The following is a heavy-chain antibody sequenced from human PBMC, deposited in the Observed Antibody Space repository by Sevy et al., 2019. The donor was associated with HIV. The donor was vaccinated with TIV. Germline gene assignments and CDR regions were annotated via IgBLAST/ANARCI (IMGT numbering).Heavy chain of an antibody. D-gene: IGHD6-19*01. Sequence: GGSLRLSCAASGFTFSNYAMYWVRQAPGKGLEWVALISYNGRSKDYSDSVKDRFTISRDSSNNNLYLQMNSLRAEDTAVYYCARGSGWRTEYYFDYWGQGILVTVSS. J-gene: IGHJ4*02. CDR2: ISYNGRSK. CDR1: GFTFSNYA. CDR3: ARGSGWRTEYYFDY. V-gene: IGHV3-30*04.